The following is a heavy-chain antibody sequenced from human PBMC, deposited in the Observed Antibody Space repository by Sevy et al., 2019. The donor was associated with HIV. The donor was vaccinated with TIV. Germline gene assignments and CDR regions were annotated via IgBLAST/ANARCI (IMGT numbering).Heavy chain of an antibody. J-gene: IGHJ6*03. CDR2: IIPIFGTA. Sequence: ASVKVSCKASGGTFSSYAISWVRQAPGQGLEWMGGIIPIFGTANYAQKFQGRVTITADKSTSTAYMELSSLRSEDTGGDYWGGGDNWNDGGDYYYYMGGWGKGTTVTVSS. CDR3: GGGDNWNDGGDYYYYMGG. V-gene: IGHV1-69*06. D-gene: IGHD1-1*01. CDR1: GGTFSSYA.